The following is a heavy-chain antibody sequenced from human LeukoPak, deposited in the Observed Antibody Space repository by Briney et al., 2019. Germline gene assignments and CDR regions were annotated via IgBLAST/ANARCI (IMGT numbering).Heavy chain of an antibody. CDR2: IYYSGST. Sequence: PSETLSLTCTVSGGSISSYYWSWIRQPPGKGLEWIGYIYYSGSTNYNPSLKSRVTISVDTSKNQFSLKLSSVTAADTAVYYCARLAYRQWLAPYYFDYWGQGTLVTVSS. V-gene: IGHV4-59*08. CDR1: GGSISSYY. D-gene: IGHD6-19*01. CDR3: ARLAYRQWLAPYYFDY. J-gene: IGHJ4*02.